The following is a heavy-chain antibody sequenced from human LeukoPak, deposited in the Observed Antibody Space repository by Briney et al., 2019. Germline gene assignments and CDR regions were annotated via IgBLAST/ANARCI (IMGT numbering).Heavy chain of an antibody. CDR3: ARDPSSSGYLLYYYYYYMDV. Sequence: GGSLRLSCAASGFTFSSYSMNWVRQAPGKGVEWVSSISSSSSYIYYAYSVKVRFTISRDNAKNSLYLQMNSLRAEDTAVYYCARDPSSSGYLLYYYYYYMDVWGKGTTVTVSS. V-gene: IGHV3-21*01. D-gene: IGHD3-22*01. CDR1: GFTFSSYS. J-gene: IGHJ6*03. CDR2: ISSSSSYI.